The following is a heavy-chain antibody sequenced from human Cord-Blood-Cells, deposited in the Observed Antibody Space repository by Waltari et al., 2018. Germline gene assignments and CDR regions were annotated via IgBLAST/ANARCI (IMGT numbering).Heavy chain of an antibody. CDR1: GGTFSSYT. CDR2: SIPILGIA. Sequence: QVQLVQSGAEVKKPGSSVKVSCKASGGTFSSYTISWVRQAPGQGLEWMGRSIPILGIANYAQKFQGRVTITADKSTSTAYMELSSLRSEDTAVYYCARSRRADIAAAATRDYYYYGMDVWDQGP. J-gene: IGHJ6*02. V-gene: IGHV1-69*02. D-gene: IGHD6-13*01. CDR3: ARSRRADIAAAATRDYYYYGMDV.